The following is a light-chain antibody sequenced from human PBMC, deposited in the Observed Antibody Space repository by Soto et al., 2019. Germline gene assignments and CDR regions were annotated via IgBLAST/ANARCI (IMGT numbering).Light chain of an antibody. V-gene: IGKV3-11*01. J-gene: IGKJ5*01. CDR2: DAS. CDR1: RGISSN. CDR3: QQRRNWPPIT. Sequence: FVMTQSPPTLSVSPGERATLSCRASRGISSNLAWYQQKPGQAPRLLIYDASNRATGIPARFSGSGSGTDFTLTISSVEPEDFAVYYCQQRRNWPPITFGQGTRLAI.